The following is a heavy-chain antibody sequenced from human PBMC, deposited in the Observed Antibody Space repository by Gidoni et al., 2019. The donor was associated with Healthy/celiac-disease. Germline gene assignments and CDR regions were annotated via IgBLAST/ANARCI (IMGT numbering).Heavy chain of an antibody. CDR2: IYSGGST. D-gene: IGHD3-22*01. Sequence: EVQPVESGGGLVQPGGSLRLSCAASGFTVGSNYMSWVRQAPGKGLEWVSVIYSGGSTYYADSVKGRFTISRDNSKNTLYLQMNSLRAEDTAVYYCARDGVYYYDSSGYYDYWYFDLWGRGTLVTVSS. V-gene: IGHV3-66*01. J-gene: IGHJ2*01. CDR1: GFTVGSNY. CDR3: ARDGVYYYDSSGYYDYWYFDL.